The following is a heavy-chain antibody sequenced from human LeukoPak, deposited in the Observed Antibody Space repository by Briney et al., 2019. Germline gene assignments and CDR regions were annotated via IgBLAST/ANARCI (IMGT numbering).Heavy chain of an antibody. CDR1: GDTFSINSAA. CDR3: ARAPRGIFDY. CDR2: TYYRSKWYN. D-gene: IGHD3-16*01. J-gene: IGHJ4*02. Sequence: SPTLSLTFAISGDTFSINSAAWNWIRQSPSRGLEWLGRTYYRSKWYNGYAVSVKSLITINPDTSKNQFSLQLNSVTPEDTAVYYCARAPRGIFDYWGQGTLVTVSS. V-gene: IGHV6-1*01.